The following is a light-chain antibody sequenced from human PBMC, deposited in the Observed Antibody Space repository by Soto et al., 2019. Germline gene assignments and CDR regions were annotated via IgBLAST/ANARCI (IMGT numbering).Light chain of an antibody. CDR2: ATS. CDR3: QQTYNTPYT. CDR1: QSISSY. J-gene: IGKJ2*01. Sequence: DIQMTQSPSSLSASVGDRVTIACRASQSISSYLNWYHQRPGKAPKVLIYATSTLKSGVPSRFSGSGSGTNFTLTISSLQPEDFATYYCQQTYNTPYTFGQGTKLEIK. V-gene: IGKV1-39*01.